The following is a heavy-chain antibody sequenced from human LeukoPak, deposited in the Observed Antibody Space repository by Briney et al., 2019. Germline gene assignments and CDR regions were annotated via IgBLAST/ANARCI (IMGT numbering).Heavy chain of an antibody. D-gene: IGHD3-10*01. J-gene: IGHJ4*02. CDR1: GFTFSSYG. CDR2: IRYDGSNK. Sequence: QTGGSLRLSCAASGFTFSSYGMHWVRQAPGKGLEWVAFIRYDGSNKFYADSAKGRFTISRDNSKNTLYLQMNSLRVEDTAVYYCAKDLYGSGSYQIRLFDYWGQGTLVTVSS. CDR3: AKDLYGSGSYQIRLFDY. V-gene: IGHV3-30*02.